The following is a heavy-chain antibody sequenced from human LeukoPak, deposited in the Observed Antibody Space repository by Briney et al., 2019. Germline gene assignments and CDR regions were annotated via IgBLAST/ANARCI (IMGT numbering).Heavy chain of an antibody. Sequence: SETLSLTCTVSGDSISSSGYYWGWIRQPPGKGLEWIGIIHFSGTTYYNPSLKSRVTISVDTSKSQFSLKLTPVTAADTAVYYCARFRGVVSSSLLDFWGQGTLVTVSS. V-gene: IGHV4-39*01. D-gene: IGHD3-10*01. CDR3: ARFRGVVSSSLLDF. CDR2: IHFSGTT. CDR1: GDSISSSGYY. J-gene: IGHJ4*02.